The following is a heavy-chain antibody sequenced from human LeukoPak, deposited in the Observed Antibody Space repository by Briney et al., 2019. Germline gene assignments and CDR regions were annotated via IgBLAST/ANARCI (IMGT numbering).Heavy chain of an antibody. CDR1: GYTFTGYY. CDR2: IIPIFGTA. CDR3: ARSPQGQVHYFDY. Sequence: ASVKVSCKASGYTFTGYYMHWVRQAPGQGLEWMGGIIPIFGTANYAQKFQGRVTITADKSTSAAYMELSSLRSEDTAVYYCARSPQGQVHYFDYWGQGTLVTVSS. V-gene: IGHV1-69*06. J-gene: IGHJ4*02.